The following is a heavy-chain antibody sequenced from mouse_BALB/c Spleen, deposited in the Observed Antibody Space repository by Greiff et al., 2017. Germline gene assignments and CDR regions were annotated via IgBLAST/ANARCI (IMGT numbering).Heavy chain of an antibody. J-gene: IGHJ3*01. CDR1: GFTFSSYA. Sequence: EVQLVESGGGLVKPGGSLKLSCAASGFTFSSYAMSWVRQTPEKRLEWVASISSGGSTYYPDSVKGRFTISRDNARNILYLQMSSLRSEDTAMYYCARELQGAYWGQGTLVTVSA. D-gene: IGHD2-1*01. CDR3: ARELQGAY. V-gene: IGHV5-6-5*01. CDR2: ISSGGST.